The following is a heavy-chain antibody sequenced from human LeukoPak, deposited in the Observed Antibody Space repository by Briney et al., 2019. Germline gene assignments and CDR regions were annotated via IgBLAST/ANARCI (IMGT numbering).Heavy chain of an antibody. D-gene: IGHD2-2*01. CDR2: IKKDGSEK. J-gene: IGHJ4*02. V-gene: IGHV3-7*04. CDR3: ARGQGPAMALYYFDY. CDR1: GFTLSNYW. Sequence: GGSLRLSCAAAGFTLSNYWMSWVRQAPGKGLEWVANIKKDGSEKYYVDSVKGRFTISRDNAKNSLYLQMNSLRAEDTAVYYCARGQGPAMALYYFDYWGQGTLVTVSS.